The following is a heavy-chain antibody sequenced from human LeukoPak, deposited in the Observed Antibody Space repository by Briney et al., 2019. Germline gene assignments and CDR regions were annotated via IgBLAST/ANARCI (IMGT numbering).Heavy chain of an antibody. CDR2: INHSGST. Sequence: GSLRLSCAASGFTFSNAWMSWVRQAPGRGLEWIGEINHSGSTNYNPSLKSRVTISVDRSKNQFSLKLSSVTAADTAVYYCARDLRWLQPDWGQGTLVTVSS. D-gene: IGHD5-24*01. CDR1: GFTFSNAW. J-gene: IGHJ4*02. V-gene: IGHV4-34*01. CDR3: ARDLRWLQPD.